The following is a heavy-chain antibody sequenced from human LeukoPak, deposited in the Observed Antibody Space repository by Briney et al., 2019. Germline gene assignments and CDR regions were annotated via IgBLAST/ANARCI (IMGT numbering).Heavy chain of an antibody. Sequence: ASVKVSCKVSGYTLTELSMHWVRQAPGKGLEWMGGFDPEDGETIYAQKFRGRVTMTRNTSVSTAYMELSSLRPEDTAVYYCASLTRNSGSYYSSYYYGMDVWGQGTTVTVSS. CDR2: FDPEDGET. CDR3: ASLTRNSGSYYSSYYYGMDV. V-gene: IGHV1-24*01. D-gene: IGHD1-26*01. CDR1: GYTLTELS. J-gene: IGHJ6*02.